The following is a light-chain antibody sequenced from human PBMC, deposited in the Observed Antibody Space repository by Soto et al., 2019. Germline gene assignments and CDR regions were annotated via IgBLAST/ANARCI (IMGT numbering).Light chain of an antibody. CDR1: QSVSNY. CDR3: QQYGTSPPT. J-gene: IGKJ1*01. CDR2: GAS. V-gene: IGKV3-20*01. Sequence: EIVLTQSPGTLSLSPGEIATLSCRASQSVSNYLAWYQQKPGQAPRLLIYGASSRATGIPDRFSGSGSGTDFTLTTSRLEPEDFAVYYCQQYGTSPPTFGQGTKVDIK.